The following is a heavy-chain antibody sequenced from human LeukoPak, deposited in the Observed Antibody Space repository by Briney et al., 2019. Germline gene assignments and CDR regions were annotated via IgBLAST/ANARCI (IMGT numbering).Heavy chain of an antibody. V-gene: IGHV3-23*01. J-gene: IGHJ4*02. D-gene: IGHD6-19*01. CDR1: GFTVSSNY. Sequence: GGSLRLSCAASGFTVSSNYMSWVRQAPGKGLEWVSAISGSGGSTYYADSVKGRFTISRDNSKNTLYLQMNSLRAEDTAVYYCAKTVAGTPVYYFDYWGQGTLVTVSS. CDR3: AKTVAGTPVYYFDY. CDR2: ISGSGGST.